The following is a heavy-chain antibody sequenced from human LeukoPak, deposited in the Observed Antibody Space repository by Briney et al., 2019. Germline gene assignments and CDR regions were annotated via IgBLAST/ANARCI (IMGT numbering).Heavy chain of an antibody. V-gene: IGHV5-51*01. CDR2: IYPGDSDT. CDR3: AINLRWSLDY. CDR1: GYSFTNYW. Sequence: GEALKISCKGSGYSFTNYWISWVRQMPGKGLEWMGIIYPGDSDTRYSPSFQGQVTISADKSISTAYLQWSSLKASDTAMYYCAINLRWSLDYWGQGTLVTVSS. D-gene: IGHD2-15*01. J-gene: IGHJ4*02.